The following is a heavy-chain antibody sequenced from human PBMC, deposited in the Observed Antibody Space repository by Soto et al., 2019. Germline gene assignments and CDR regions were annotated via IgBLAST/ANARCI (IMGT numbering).Heavy chain of an antibody. D-gene: IGHD3-9*01. J-gene: IGHJ4*02. CDR1: GFTFSSYS. Sequence: EVQLVESGGGLVQPGGSLRLSCAASGFTFSSYSMNWVRQAPGKGLEWVSYISSSSSTIYYADSVKGRFTISRDNAKNSLYLQMKSLRDEDTAVYYCARDSGYYDILTGFRAPQYYFDYWGQGTLVTVSS. CDR2: ISSSSSTI. V-gene: IGHV3-48*02. CDR3: ARDSGYYDILTGFRAPQYYFDY.